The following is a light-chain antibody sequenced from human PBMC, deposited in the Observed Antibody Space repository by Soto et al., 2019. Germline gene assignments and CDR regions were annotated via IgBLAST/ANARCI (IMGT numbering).Light chain of an antibody. CDR2: DAS. J-gene: IGKJ4*01. Sequence: EIVLTQSPATLSLSPGERATLSCRASQSVSSCLAWYQQKPGQAPRLLIYDASNRATGIPARFSGSGSGTDFTLTISSLEPEDFAVYYCQQSSNLPLTVGGGTKVEIK. V-gene: IGKV3-11*01. CDR3: QQSSNLPLT. CDR1: QSVSSC.